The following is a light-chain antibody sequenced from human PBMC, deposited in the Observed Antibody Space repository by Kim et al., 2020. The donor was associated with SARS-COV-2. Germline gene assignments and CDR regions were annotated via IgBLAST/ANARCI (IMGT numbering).Light chain of an antibody. Sequence: QSALTQPASVSGSPGQTITISCAGTSNDIGGFDYYSWYQQHPGKAPKLIIYNVNPRPSGISYCFSGSKSGDTASLTSSGLQPEDEAYYYCGSDADRNTLVLGGGTKLTVL. CDR3: GSDADRNTLV. J-gene: IGLJ3*02. V-gene: IGLV2-14*03. CDR1: SNDIGGFDY. CDR2: NVN.